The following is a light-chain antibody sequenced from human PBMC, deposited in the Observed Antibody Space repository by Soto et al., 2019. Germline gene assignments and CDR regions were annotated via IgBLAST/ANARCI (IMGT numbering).Light chain of an antibody. J-gene: IGKJ4*01. V-gene: IGKV1-39*01. Sequence: DIQMTQSPSSLSASVGDRVTITCRASQGINNYLNWYQQKPGKAPKLLIYAASSLPSGVPSRFSGSGSGTDFTLTISSLQPEDSASYFCQQSISAPLTFGGGTKVEIK. CDR1: QGINNY. CDR3: QQSISAPLT. CDR2: AAS.